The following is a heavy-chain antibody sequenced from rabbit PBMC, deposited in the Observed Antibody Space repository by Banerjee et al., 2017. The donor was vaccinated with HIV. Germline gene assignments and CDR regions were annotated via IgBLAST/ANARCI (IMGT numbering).Heavy chain of an antibody. Sequence: QSLEESGGDLVKPGASLKLTCTASGFSFSSSYDMCWVRQAPGKGLEWIGIIYTGSSGSTYYASWAKGRFTISKTSSTTVTLQMTSLTAADTATYFCARDGFGTGPDYDLWGPGTLV. V-gene: IGHV1S40*01. CDR2: IYTGSSGST. CDR1: GFSFSSSYD. D-gene: IGHD7-1*01. CDR3: ARDGFGTGPDYDL. J-gene: IGHJ4*01.